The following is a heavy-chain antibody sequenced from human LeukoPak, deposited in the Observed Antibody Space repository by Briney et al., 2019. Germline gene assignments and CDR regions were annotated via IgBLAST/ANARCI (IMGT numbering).Heavy chain of an antibody. CDR3: ARDSFPCLTSCYTVLCYYYYGMDV. CDR2: IIPIFGTA. CDR1: VGTFSRYA. Sequence: SVKVSCKASVGTFSRYAISWVRQAPGQGLEWMGGIIPIFGTANYAQKSQGRVTITADESTSTAYMELSSLRSEDTAVYYCARDSFPCLTSCYTVLCYYYYGMDVWGQGTTVTVSS. V-gene: IGHV1-69*01. J-gene: IGHJ6*02. D-gene: IGHD2-2*02.